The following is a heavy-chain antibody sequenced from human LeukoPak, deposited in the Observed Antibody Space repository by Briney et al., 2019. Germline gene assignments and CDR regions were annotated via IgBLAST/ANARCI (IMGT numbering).Heavy chain of an antibody. CDR3: ARGMIVVVTNDAFDI. Sequence: SETLSLTCTVSGGSISSYYWSWIRQPAGKGLEWIGRIYTSGSTNYNPSLKSRVTMSVDTSKNQFSLKLSSVTAADTAVYYCARGMIVVVTNDAFDIWGQGTMVTVSS. V-gene: IGHV4-4*07. D-gene: IGHD2-21*02. J-gene: IGHJ3*02. CDR2: IYTSGST. CDR1: GGSISSYY.